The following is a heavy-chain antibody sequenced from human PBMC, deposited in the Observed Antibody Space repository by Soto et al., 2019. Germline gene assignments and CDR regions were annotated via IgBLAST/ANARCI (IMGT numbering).Heavy chain of an antibody. J-gene: IGHJ4*02. CDR2: IIPIFGTA. D-gene: IGHD2-15*01. CDR1: GGTFSSYA. Sequence: ASVKVSCKASGGTFSSYAISWVRQAPGQGLEWMGGIIPIFGTANYAQKFQGRVTITADESTSTAYMELSSLRSEDTAVYYCARAGGSCSGGSCYSDYYFDYWGQGTLVTVYS. V-gene: IGHV1-69*13. CDR3: ARAGGSCSGGSCYSDYYFDY.